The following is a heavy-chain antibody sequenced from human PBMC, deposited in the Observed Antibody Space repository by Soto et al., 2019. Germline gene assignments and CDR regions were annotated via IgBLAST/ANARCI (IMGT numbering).Heavy chain of an antibody. CDR3: AKDVRYFDWLFDY. CDR2: ISYDGSNK. J-gene: IGHJ4*02. D-gene: IGHD3-9*01. Sequence: HPGGSLGLSCAASGFTFSSYGMHWVRQAPGKGLEWVAVISYDGSNKYYADSVKGRFTISRDNSKNTLYLQMNSLRAEDTAVYYCAKDVRYFDWLFDYWGQGTLVTVSS. V-gene: IGHV3-30*18. CDR1: GFTFSSYG.